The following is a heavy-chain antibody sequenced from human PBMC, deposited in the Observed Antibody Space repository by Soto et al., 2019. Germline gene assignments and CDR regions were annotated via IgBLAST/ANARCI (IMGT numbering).Heavy chain of an antibody. D-gene: IGHD6-13*01. CDR3: ARERQQLVGARYYYYGMDV. Sequence: ASVKVSCKASGYTFTSYYMHWVRQAPGQGLEWMGIINPSGGSTSYAQKFQGRVTMTRDTSTSTVYMELSSLRSEDTAVYYCARERQQLVGARYYYYGMDVWGQGTTVTVS. CDR1: GYTFTSYY. V-gene: IGHV1-46*01. CDR2: INPSGGST. J-gene: IGHJ6*02.